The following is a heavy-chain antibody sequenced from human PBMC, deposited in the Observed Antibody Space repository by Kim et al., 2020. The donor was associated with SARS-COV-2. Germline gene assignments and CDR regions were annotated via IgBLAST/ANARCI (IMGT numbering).Heavy chain of an antibody. Sequence: GESLKISCKGSGYSFTSYWIGWVRQMPGKGLEWMGIIYPGDSDTRYSPSFQGQVTISADKSISTAYLQWSSLKASDTAMYYCARLCSGGSCYYNWFDPWGQGTLVTVSS. CDR2: IYPGDSDT. D-gene: IGHD2-15*01. CDR1: GYSFTSYW. V-gene: IGHV5-51*01. J-gene: IGHJ5*02. CDR3: ARLCSGGSCYYNWFDP.